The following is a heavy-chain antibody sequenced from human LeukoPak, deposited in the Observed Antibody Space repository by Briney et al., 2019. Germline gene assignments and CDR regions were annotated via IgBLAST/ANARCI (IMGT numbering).Heavy chain of an antibody. J-gene: IGHJ4*02. Sequence: PGGSLRLSCAVSGFIFDDYGMSWVRQAPGKGLEWVSGINWNGGSSGYADSVKGRFTISRDNAKNSLYLQMNSLRAEDTALYYCARALWGEIAAAGYWGQGTLVTVSS. CDR3: ARALWGEIAAAGY. CDR2: INWNGGSS. V-gene: IGHV3-20*04. CDR1: GFIFDDYG. D-gene: IGHD6-25*01.